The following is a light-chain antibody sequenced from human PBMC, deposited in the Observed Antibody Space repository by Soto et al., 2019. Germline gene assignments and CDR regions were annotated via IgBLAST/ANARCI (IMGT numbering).Light chain of an antibody. CDR1: SSDFGGYNY. J-gene: IGLJ1*01. CDR3: SSYTSSSTLA. CDR2: EVS. Sequence: QSALTQPASVSGSPGQSITISCTGTSSDFGGYNYVSWYQQHPGKAPKLMIYEVSNRPSGVSNRFSGSKSGNTASLTISGLQAEDEADYYCSSYTSSSTLAFGTGTKVTVL. V-gene: IGLV2-14*01.